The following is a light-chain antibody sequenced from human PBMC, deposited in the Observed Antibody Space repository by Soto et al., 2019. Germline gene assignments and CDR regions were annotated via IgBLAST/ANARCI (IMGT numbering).Light chain of an antibody. Sequence: PGGRATLSCRASQSVSSSYLAWYQQKPGQAPRLLIYGASSRATGIPDRFSGSGSGTDFTLTISRLEPEDFAVYYCQQYGSSLLTFGGGTKVDIK. CDR1: QSVSSSY. CDR3: QQYGSSLLT. V-gene: IGKV3-20*01. J-gene: IGKJ4*01. CDR2: GAS.